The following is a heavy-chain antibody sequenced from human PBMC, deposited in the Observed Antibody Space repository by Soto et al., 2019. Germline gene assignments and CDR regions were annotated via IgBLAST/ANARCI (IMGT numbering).Heavy chain of an antibody. J-gene: IGHJ6*02. D-gene: IGHD2-15*01. V-gene: IGHV3-21*01. CDR2: ISSSSSYI. CDR1: GFTFSSYS. Sequence: GGSLRLSCAASGFTFSSYSMNWVRQAPGKGLEWVSSISSSSSYIYYADSVKGRFTISRDNAKNSLYLQMNSLRAEDTAVYYCAREGTAPHCSGGSGYVGGYYYYGMDVWGQGATVT. CDR3: AREGTAPHCSGGSGYVGGYYYYGMDV.